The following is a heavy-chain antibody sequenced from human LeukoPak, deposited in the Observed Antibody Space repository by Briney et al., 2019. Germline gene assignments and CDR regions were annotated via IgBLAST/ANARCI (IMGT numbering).Heavy chain of an antibody. J-gene: IGHJ4*02. CDR2: IIPIFGTA. D-gene: IGHD3-3*01. CDR1: GGTFSSCA. Sequence: SVKVSCKASGGTFSSCAISWVRQAPGQGLEWMGGIIPIFGTANYAQKFQGRVTITADESTSTAYMELSSLRSEDTAVYYCASNTYDFWSGYSQNPLDYWGQGTLVTVSS. CDR3: ASNTYDFWSGYSQNPLDY. V-gene: IGHV1-69*01.